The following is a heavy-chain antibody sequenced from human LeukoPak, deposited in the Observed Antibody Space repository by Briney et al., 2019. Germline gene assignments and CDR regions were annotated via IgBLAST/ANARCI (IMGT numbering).Heavy chain of an antibody. D-gene: IGHD2-15*01. CDR1: GFTFDDHA. CDR2: INWNGGST. CDR3: ARDVRSGGSCYSDY. J-gene: IGHJ4*02. V-gene: IGHV3-20*04. Sequence: GGSLRLSCEASGFTFDDHAMSWVRQAPGKGLEWVSGINWNGGSTGYADSVKGRFTISRDNAKNSLYLQMNSLRAEDTAVYYCARDVRSGGSCYSDYWGQGTLVTVSS.